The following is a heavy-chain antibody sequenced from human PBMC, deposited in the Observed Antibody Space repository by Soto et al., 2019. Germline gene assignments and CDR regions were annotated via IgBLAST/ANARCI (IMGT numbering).Heavy chain of an antibody. CDR3: ATNGQPPYYDYGMDV. CDR1: GYTFSRYG. Sequence: QGQLVQSGPEVKKPGASVKVSCKTSGYTFSRYGISWVRQAPGQGLEWMGWISGDNGDTNYAQKVQGRVTMTIDTSTYTAYMELRSLKSDDTAIYYCATNGQPPYYDYGMDVWGQGTTVTVSS. J-gene: IGHJ6*02. D-gene: IGHD2-8*01. V-gene: IGHV1-18*01. CDR2: ISGDNGDT.